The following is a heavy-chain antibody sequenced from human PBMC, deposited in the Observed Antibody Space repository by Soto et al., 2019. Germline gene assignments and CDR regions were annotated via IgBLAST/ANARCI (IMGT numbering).Heavy chain of an antibody. J-gene: IGHJ5*02. CDR3: AHSRSEEVLWFGELSFQGNWFDP. Sequence: QITLKESGPTLVKPTQTLTLTCTFSGFSLSTSGVGVGWIRQPPGKALEWLALIYCDDDKRYSPSLKSRLTITKDTSKNQVVLTMTNLDPVDTATYYGAHSRSEEVLWFGELSFQGNWFDPWGQGTLVTVSS. V-gene: IGHV2-5*02. CDR1: GFSLSTSGVG. D-gene: IGHD3-10*01. CDR2: IYCDDDK.